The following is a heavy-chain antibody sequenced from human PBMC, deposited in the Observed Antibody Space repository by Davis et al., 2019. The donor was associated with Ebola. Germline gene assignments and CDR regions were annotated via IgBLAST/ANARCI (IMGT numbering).Heavy chain of an antibody. V-gene: IGHV3-53*05. Sequence: GGSLRLSCAASGFTVSSNHISWVRQAPGKGLEWVSVIYDHSTAYADSVRGRFIISRDKSNNTLYLEMNSLRVDDTAVYYCATTQWLREFDNWGQGTLVTVSS. CDR3: ATTQWLREFDN. J-gene: IGHJ4*02. CDR2: IYDHST. CDR1: GFTVSSNH. D-gene: IGHD6-19*01.